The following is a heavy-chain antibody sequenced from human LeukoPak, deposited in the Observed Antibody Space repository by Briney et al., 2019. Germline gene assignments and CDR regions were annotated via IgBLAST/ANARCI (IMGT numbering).Heavy chain of an antibody. CDR1: TFTKAW. D-gene: IGHD3-22*01. J-gene: IGHJ4*02. Sequence: GGSLRLSCVVSTFTKAWMNWVRQAPGKGLEWVGRIKSKTDGGTTDYAAPVKGRFTISRDDSKNTLYLQMNSLKTEDTAVYYCTTEPYYYDSSGYPGYWGQGTLVTVSS. CDR2: IKSKTDGGTT. V-gene: IGHV3-15*01. CDR3: TTEPYYYDSSGYPGY.